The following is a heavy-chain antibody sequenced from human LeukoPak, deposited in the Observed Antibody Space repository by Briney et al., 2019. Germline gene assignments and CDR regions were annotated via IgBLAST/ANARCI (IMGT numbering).Heavy chain of an antibody. CDR2: ISGRGGRT. D-gene: IGHD3-3*01. V-gene: IGHV3-23*01. CDR1: RSSCSSKA. Sequence: RSSCSSKAKSWVGPVARKWMEWDSSISGRGGRTYYADSVKGRFTISRDKSNTTLYLEMNSLRAEDTAVYYCAKGAAESTIFVVVTFDYCAQGPLVTVSS. J-gene: IGHJ4*02. CDR3: AKGAAESTIFVVVTFDY.